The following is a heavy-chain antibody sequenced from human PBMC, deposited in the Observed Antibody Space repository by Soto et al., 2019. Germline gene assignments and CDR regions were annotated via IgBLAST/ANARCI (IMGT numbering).Heavy chain of an antibody. D-gene: IGHD3-22*01. Sequence: QVQLQESGPGLVKPSQTLSLTCTVSGGSISSGDYYWSWIRQPPGKGLEWIGYIYYSGSTYYNPSLKSRVTISVDTSKNQFSLKLSSVTAADTAVYYCAREGPGNYYDSSGSLDYWGQGTLVTVSS. CDR1: GGSISSGDYY. CDR2: IYYSGST. CDR3: AREGPGNYYDSSGSLDY. J-gene: IGHJ4*02. V-gene: IGHV4-30-4*01.